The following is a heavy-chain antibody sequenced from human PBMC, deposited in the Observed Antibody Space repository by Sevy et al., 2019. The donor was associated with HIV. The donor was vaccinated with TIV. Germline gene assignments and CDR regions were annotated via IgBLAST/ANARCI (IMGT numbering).Heavy chain of an antibody. CDR3: AKDGAYRRSGD. CDR1: GFTFGNYG. CDR2: LPHHGGNE. Sequence: GGSLRLSCVMSGFTFGNYGMRWVRQAPGQGLEWVALLPHHGGNERYSDSVKGRFTISRDISKNTVYLQMNSLRVEDTAIYFCAKDGAYRRSGDWGQGTLVTVSS. V-gene: IGHV3-30*02. D-gene: IGHD4-4*01. J-gene: IGHJ4*02.